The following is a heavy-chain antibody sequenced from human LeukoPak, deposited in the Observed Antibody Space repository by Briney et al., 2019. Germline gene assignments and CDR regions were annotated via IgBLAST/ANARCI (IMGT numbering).Heavy chain of an antibody. V-gene: IGHV1-2*02. CDR3: ARVAYCTIGVCVNFDY. CDR1: GYTFTNHY. J-gene: IGHJ4*02. D-gene: IGHD2-8*01. Sequence: ASVKVSCKGSGYTFTNHYMHWVRQAPGQGIEWMGWINPNSGSTNYAQEFQGRVTITRDTSISTDYMELSRMRSDDTDMYYCARVAYCTIGVCVNFDYWGQGTPVTVSS. CDR2: INPNSGST.